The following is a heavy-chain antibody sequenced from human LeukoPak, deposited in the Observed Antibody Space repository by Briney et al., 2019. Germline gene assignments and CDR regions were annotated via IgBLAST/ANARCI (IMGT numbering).Heavy chain of an antibody. D-gene: IGHD1-14*01. Sequence: GGSLRLSCAASGFTFSSYTIHWVRQAPGMGPEWVAVISSDGNNKYYADSVKGRFTVSRDNSKNTLSLQMDNLRHEDTAVYYCARDDGRVITDSYFDYWGQGTLVSVSS. CDR1: GFTFSSYT. CDR3: ARDDGRVITDSYFDY. J-gene: IGHJ4*02. V-gene: IGHV3-30*04. CDR2: ISSDGNNK.